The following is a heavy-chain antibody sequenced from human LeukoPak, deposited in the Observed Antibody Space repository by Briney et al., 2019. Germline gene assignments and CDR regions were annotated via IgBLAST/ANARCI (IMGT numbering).Heavy chain of an antibody. CDR1: GFTFSSYW. CDR3: ARNWRSIVATPGACDI. V-gene: IGHV3-7*01. D-gene: IGHD5-12*01. Sequence: GGSLRLSCAASGFTFSSYWMSWVRQAPGKGLEWVANIKQDGSEKYYVDSVKGRFTISRDNAKNSLYLQMNSLRAEDTAVYYCARNWRSIVATPGACDIWGQGTMVIVSS. CDR2: IKQDGSEK. J-gene: IGHJ3*02.